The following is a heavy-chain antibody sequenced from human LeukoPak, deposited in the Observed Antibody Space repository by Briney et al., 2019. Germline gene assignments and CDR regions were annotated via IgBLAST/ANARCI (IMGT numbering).Heavy chain of an antibody. CDR2: IIPIFGTA. J-gene: IGHJ6*02. CDR3: ARGNWNDGMDV. V-gene: IGHV1-69*13. Sequence: GAPVKVSCKASGGTFTSYAISWVRQAPGQGLEWMGGIIPIFGTANYAQKFQGRVTITADESTSTAYMELSSLRSEDTAVYYCARGNWNDGMDVWGQGTTVTVSS. CDR1: GGTFTSYA. D-gene: IGHD1-1*01.